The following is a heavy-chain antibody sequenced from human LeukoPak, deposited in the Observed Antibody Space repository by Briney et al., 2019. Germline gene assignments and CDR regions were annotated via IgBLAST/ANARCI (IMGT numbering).Heavy chain of an antibody. J-gene: IGHJ4*02. V-gene: IGHV4-34*01. CDR3: ARGSRYYGSGSYPIKRRCCFDY. CDR2: INHSGST. D-gene: IGHD3-10*01. CDR1: GGSFSGYY. Sequence: PSETLSLTCAVYGGSFSGYYWSWIRQPPGKGLEWIGEINHSGSTNYNPSLKSRVTISVDTSKNQFSLNLSSVTAADTAVYYCARGSRYYGSGSYPIKRRCCFDYWGQGTLVTVSS.